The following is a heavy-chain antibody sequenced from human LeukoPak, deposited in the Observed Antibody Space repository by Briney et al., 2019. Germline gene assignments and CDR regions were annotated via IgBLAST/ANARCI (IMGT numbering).Heavy chain of an antibody. V-gene: IGHV3-33*01. Sequence: GGSLRLSCAASGFTFSNYGMHWVRQAPGKGLEWVAVIWYDGSNKYYAESVKGRFTISRDNSKNTLYLQMNTLRAEDTAVYYCARSSPYSGSYSSEYFQHWGQGTLVTVSS. CDR1: GFTFSNYG. CDR2: IWYDGSNK. D-gene: IGHD1-26*01. CDR3: ARSSPYSGSYSSEYFQH. J-gene: IGHJ1*01.